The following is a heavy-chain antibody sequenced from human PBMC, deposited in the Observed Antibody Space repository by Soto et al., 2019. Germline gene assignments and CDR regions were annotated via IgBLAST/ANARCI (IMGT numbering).Heavy chain of an antibody. CDR1: GGSMSTYY. D-gene: IGHD3-22*01. J-gene: IGHJ5*02. CDR3: VRAHYDSSGYIIPYNWFDP. Sequence: PSETLSLTCTVSGGSMSTYYWSWMRQPPGKGLEWIGYIYYSGSTNYNPSLKSRVTISVDTSKNQFSLKLSSVTAADTAVYFCVRAHYDSSGYIIPYNWFDPWGQGTLVTVSS. V-gene: IGHV4-59*01. CDR2: IYYSGST.